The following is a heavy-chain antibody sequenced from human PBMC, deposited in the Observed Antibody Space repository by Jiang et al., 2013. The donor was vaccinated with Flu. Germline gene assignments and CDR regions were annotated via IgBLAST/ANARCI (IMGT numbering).Heavy chain of an antibody. CDR3: ARVIAHYDFWSGYYGWGDAFDI. J-gene: IGHJ3*02. CDR2: INAGNGNT. CDR1: TFTSYA. Sequence: TFTSYAMHWVRQAPGQRLEWMGWINAGNGNTKYSQKFQGRVTITRDTSASTAYMELSSLRSEDTAVYYCARVIAHYDFWSGYYGWGDAFDIWGQGTMVTVSS. V-gene: IGHV1-3*01. D-gene: IGHD3-3*01.